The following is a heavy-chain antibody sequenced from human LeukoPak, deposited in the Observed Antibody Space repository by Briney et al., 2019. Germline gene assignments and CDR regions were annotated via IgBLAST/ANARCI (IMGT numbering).Heavy chain of an antibody. CDR1: GGSISSYY. V-gene: IGHV4-59*08. Sequence: TSETLSLTCTVSGGSISSYYWNWIRQPPGEGREWIGYVYYTGSTNYNPSLTSRVTISVDTSKNQFSLKLSSVTAADTAVYYCARQRTSVTSPFDYWGQGTLVTVSS. CDR3: ARQRTSVTSPFDY. CDR2: VYYTGST. D-gene: IGHD4-17*01. J-gene: IGHJ4*02.